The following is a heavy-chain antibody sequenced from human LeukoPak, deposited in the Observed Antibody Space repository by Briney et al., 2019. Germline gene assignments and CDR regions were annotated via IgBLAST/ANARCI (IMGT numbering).Heavy chain of an antibody. CDR2: FDPEDGET. CDR3: ATDILSPYYDSSGYLDY. J-gene: IGHJ4*02. D-gene: IGHD3-22*01. CDR1: GYTLTELS. V-gene: IGHV1-24*01. Sequence: ASVKVSCKVSGYTLTELSMHWVRQAPGKGLEWMGGFDPEDGETIYAQRFQGRVTMTEDTSTDTAYMELSSLRSEDTAVYYCATDILSPYYDSSGYLDYWGQGTLVTVSS.